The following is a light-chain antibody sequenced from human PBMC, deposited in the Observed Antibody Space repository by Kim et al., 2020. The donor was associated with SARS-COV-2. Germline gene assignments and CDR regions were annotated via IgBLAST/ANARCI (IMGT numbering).Light chain of an antibody. V-gene: IGKV1-27*01. J-gene: IGKJ1*01. Sequence: EIQMTQSPSTLSGSVGDRVTISCRSSQGISNFLAWYQQKPGKIPKILIYAASIMQSGIPSRFSGSGSGTDFTLTISSLQAEDVAAYYCQQYYSGPWTFGQGTRVDIK. CDR1: QGISNF. CDR3: QQYYSGPWT. CDR2: AAS.